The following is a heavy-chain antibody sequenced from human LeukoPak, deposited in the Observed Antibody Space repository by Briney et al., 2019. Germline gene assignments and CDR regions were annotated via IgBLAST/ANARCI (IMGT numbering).Heavy chain of an antibody. J-gene: IGHJ4*02. CDR1: GFTFSSFA. V-gene: IGHV3-23*01. CDR3: ARDHYRASYGPPEGY. CDR2: ISGSGGST. D-gene: IGHD1-14*01. Sequence: GGSLRLSCAASGFTFSSFAMTWVRQAPGKGLEWVSAISGSGGSTYYADSVKGRFTISRDNSKNTLYVQMNSLRAEDTAVYYCARDHYRASYGPPEGYWGQGTLVTVSS.